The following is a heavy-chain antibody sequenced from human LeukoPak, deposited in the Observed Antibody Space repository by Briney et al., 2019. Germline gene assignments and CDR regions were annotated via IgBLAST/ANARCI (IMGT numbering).Heavy chain of an antibody. Sequence: SETMSLTCTVSGGSLSSYYWNWIRQPPGKGPEWIGYIYDNGSTNYNPSLKSRVTISVNTSKNQFSLKLSSVTAADTAVYYCARDGEYSSSWYPYYYFDYWGQGTLVTVSS. J-gene: IGHJ4*02. V-gene: IGHV4-59*01. D-gene: IGHD6-13*01. CDR3: ARDGEYSSSWYPYYYFDY. CDR2: IYDNGST. CDR1: GGSLSSYY.